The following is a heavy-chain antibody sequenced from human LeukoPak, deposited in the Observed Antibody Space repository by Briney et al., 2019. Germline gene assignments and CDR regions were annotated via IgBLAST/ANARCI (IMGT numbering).Heavy chain of an antibody. CDR1: GFTFRSYW. CDR2: INQDGSQK. CDR3: GRTSLPRFVYEGGWNY. J-gene: IGHJ4*02. Sequence: GGSLRLSCAASGFTFRSYWMTWVRQAPGKGLEWVANINQDGSQKYYVDSVKGRFTISRDNAKNSLYLQMNSLRGEDTAVYYCGRTSLPRFVYEGGWNYWGLGTLVTVSS. V-gene: IGHV3-7*01. D-gene: IGHD2/OR15-2a*01.